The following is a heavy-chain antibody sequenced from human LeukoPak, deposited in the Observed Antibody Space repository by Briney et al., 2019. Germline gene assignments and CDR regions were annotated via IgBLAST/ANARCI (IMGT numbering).Heavy chain of an antibody. CDR3: ARQGIAVAGTGGFDY. J-gene: IGHJ4*02. CDR1: GFTFSNYG. Sequence: GGSLRLSCGASGFTFSNYGMSWVRQAPGKGLEWVSVISGSGGSTYYADSVKGRFTISRDNSKNTLYLQMNSLRAEDTAVYYCARQGIAVAGTGGFDYWGQGTLVTVSS. CDR2: ISGSGGST. D-gene: IGHD6-19*01. V-gene: IGHV3-23*01.